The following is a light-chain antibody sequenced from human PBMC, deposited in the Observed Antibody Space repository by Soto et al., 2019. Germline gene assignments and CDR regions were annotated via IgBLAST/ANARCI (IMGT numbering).Light chain of an antibody. V-gene: IGLV2-14*01. CDR3: SSYTTSSTLV. Sequence: QSALTQPASVSGSPGQSITISCTGTSSDVGGYNYVSWYQQYPGKAPKLMIYEVYNRPSGASNRFSGSKSGNTASLTISGLRVEDEADYYCSSYTTSSTLVFGGGTKVTVL. CDR2: EVY. CDR1: SSDVGGYNY. J-gene: IGLJ3*02.